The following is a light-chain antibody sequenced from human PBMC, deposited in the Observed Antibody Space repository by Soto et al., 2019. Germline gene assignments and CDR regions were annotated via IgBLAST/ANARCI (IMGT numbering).Light chain of an antibody. CDR1: SSDVGSYNL. Sequence: SVLPQPASVSGSPGQSITISCTGTSSDVGSYNLVSWYQQHPGKAPKLMIYEGSKRPSGVSNRFSGSKSGNTASLTISGLQAEDEADYYCCSYAGSIPYVFGTGTKVTVL. J-gene: IGLJ1*01. V-gene: IGLV2-23*01. CDR3: CSYAGSIPYV. CDR2: EGS.